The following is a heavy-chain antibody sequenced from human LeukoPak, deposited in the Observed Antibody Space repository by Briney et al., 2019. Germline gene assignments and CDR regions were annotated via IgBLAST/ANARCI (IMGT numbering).Heavy chain of an antibody. J-gene: IGHJ4*02. D-gene: IGHD3-16*02. V-gene: IGHV4-4*07. CDR1: GGSISSYY. Sequence: SETLSLTCTVSGGSISSYYWSWLRQPAGKGLEWIGRIYTSGSTNYNPSLKSRVTMSVDTSKNQFSLKLSSVTAADTAVYYCARHGIQNYVWGSYRRYYFDYWGQGTLVTVSS. CDR2: IYTSGST. CDR3: ARHGIQNYVWGSYRRYYFDY.